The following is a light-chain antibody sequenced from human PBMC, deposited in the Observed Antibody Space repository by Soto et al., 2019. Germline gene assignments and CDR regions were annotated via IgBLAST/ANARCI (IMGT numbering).Light chain of an antibody. V-gene: IGLV6-57*01. CDR3: QSSDNGNLYV. CDR2: EDN. CDR1: SGSIANNY. J-gene: IGLJ1*01. Sequence: NFMLTQPHSVSESPGKTVTISCTRSSGSIANNYVQWYQQRPGSSPTTVIFEDNQRFSGVPDRFSGSIDSSSNSASLTISGLQTEDEADYYGQSSDNGNLYVFGTGTKLTVL.